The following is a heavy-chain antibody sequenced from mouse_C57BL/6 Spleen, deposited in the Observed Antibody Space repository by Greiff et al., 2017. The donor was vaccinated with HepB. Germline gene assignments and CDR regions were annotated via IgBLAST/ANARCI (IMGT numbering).Heavy chain of an antibody. D-gene: IGHD1-1*01. CDR3: AREGNYGSSYHWYFDV. V-gene: IGHV5-16*01. Sequence: EVQRVESEGGLVQPGSSMKLSCTASGFTFSDYYMAWVRQVPEKGLEWVANINYDGSSTYYLDSLKSRFIISRDNAKNILYLQMSSLKSEDTATYYCAREGNYGSSYHWYFDVWGTGTTVTVAS. J-gene: IGHJ1*03. CDR1: GFTFSDYY. CDR2: INYDGSST.